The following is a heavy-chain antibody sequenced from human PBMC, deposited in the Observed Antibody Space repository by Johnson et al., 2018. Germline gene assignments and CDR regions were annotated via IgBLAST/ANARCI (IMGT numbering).Heavy chain of an antibody. CDR1: GFTFDDYG. CDR2: ISWNSGSI. V-gene: IGHV3-9*01. J-gene: IGHJ6*03. CDR3: AKADPTYYDDMDV. Sequence: VQLVQSGGGVERPGGSLRLSCAASGFTFDDYGMHWVRQAPGKGLEWVSGISWNSGSIGYADSVKGRFTISRDNAKNSLYLQMNSLRAEDTALYYCAKADPTYYDDMDVGGKGTTGTVSS.